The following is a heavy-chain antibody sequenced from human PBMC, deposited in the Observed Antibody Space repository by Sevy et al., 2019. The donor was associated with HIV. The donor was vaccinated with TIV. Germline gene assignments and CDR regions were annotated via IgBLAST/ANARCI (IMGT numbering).Heavy chain of an antibody. CDR2: ISYDGSNK. Sequence: GGSLRLSCAASGFTFSSYAMHWVRQAPGKGLEWVAVISYDGSNKYDADSVKGRFTISRDNSKNTLNLQMNSLRAEDTAVYYCARDIAAAGTAYYYYYGMDVWGQGTTVTVSS. V-gene: IGHV3-30-3*01. J-gene: IGHJ6*02. CDR1: GFTFSSYA. CDR3: ARDIAAAGTAYYYYYGMDV. D-gene: IGHD6-13*01.